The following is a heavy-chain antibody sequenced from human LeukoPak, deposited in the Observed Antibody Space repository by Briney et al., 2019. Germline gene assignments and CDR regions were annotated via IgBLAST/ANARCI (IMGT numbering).Heavy chain of an antibody. V-gene: IGHV3-30*02. J-gene: IGHJ6*03. D-gene: IGHD3-3*01. CDR3: ARAFGDFWSGYYPSYYNYYMDV. CDR1: GFTFGSYG. CDR2: IRSDGSNK. Sequence: GGSLRLSCAASGFTFGSYGMHWVRQAPGKGLEWVTFIRSDGSNKYYADSVKGRFTISRDNAKNSLYLQMNSLRAEDTAVYHCARAFGDFWSGYYPSYYNYYMDVWGKGTTVTVSS.